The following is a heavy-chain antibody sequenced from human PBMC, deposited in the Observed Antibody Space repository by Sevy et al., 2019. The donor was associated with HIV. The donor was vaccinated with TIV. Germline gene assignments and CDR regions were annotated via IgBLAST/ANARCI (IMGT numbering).Heavy chain of an antibody. J-gene: IGHJ5*02. Sequence: GGSLRLSCAASGFTFSSYGMHWVRQAPGKGLEWVAFIRYDGSNKYYAYSVKGRFTISRDNSKNTLYLQMNSLRAEDTAVYYCAKEGCSGGSCYSWWFDPWGQGTLVTVSS. CDR1: GFTFSSYG. D-gene: IGHD2-15*01. V-gene: IGHV3-30*02. CDR2: IRYDGSNK. CDR3: AKEGCSGGSCYSWWFDP.